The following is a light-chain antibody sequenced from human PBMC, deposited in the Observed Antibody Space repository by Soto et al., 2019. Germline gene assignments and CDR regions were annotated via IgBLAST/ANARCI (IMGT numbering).Light chain of an antibody. CDR3: QQYVSSPLT. V-gene: IGKV3-20*01. CDR2: GAS. J-gene: IGKJ4*02. Sequence: EIVMTQSPATLSLSTGERATLSCRASQSVSTSSLAWYQQQPGQPPRLLIYGASGIATGIPGRVSGGGYGADFTIISNRLAAEDFAVYCCQQYVSSPLTFGGGTKVDIK. CDR1: QSVSTSS.